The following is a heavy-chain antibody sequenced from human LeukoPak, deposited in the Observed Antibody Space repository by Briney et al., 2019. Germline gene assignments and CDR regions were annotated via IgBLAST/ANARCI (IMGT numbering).Heavy chain of an antibody. CDR2: INTDNGNT. J-gene: IGHJ4*02. CDR1: GYTFTSYA. D-gene: IGHD3-9*01. CDR3: ARGGRRYFDYFDY. V-gene: IGHV1-3*04. Sequence: ASVKVSCKASGYTFTSYAMHGVRQAPGQRLEGMGWINTDNGNTKYSQKFQGRVPITRDTSARTAYIELSSLRSEDTAVYYCARGGRRYFDYFDYWGQGTLVTVSS.